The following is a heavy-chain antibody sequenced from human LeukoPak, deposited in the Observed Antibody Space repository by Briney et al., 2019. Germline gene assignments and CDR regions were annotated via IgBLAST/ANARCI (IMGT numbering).Heavy chain of an antibody. V-gene: IGHV3-23*01. D-gene: IGHD6-19*01. CDR1: GFTFSSYG. CDR3: AKAYPPSGVAGTIFDY. CDR2: ISASGGST. J-gene: IGHJ4*02. Sequence: AGSLSLSCAASGFTFSSYGMSWVRQAPGKGLEWVSAISASGGSTYYADSGKGRFTISRDNSKNTLYLQMNSLGAEDTAVYNCAKAYPPSGVAGTIFDYWGQGTLVTASS.